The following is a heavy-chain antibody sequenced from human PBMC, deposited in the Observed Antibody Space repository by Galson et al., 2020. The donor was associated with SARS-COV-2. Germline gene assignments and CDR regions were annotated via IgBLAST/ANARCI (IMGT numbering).Heavy chain of an antibody. J-gene: IGHJ4*02. CDR2: IYYSGST. CDR1: GGSISSGGYY. D-gene: IGHD3-3*01. Sequence: TLSLTCTVSGGSISSGGYYWSWIRQHPGKGLEWIGYIYYSGSTYYSPSLKSRVTISVDTSKNQFSLKLSSVTAADTAVYYCARAWGSITIFGVVINYFDYWGQGTLVTVSS. V-gene: IGHV4-31*03. CDR3: ARAWGSITIFGVVINYFDY.